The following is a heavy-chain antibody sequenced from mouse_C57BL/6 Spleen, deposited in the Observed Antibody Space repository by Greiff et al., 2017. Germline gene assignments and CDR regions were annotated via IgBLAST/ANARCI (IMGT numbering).Heavy chain of an antibody. CDR1: GYTFTSYW. Sequence: VQLQQPGAELVRPGTSVKLSCKASGYTFTSYWMHWVKQRPGQGLEWIGVIDPSDSYTNYNQKFKGKATLTVDTSSSTAYMQLSSLTSEDSAVYYCARSSTTVPPWFAYWGQGTLVTVSA. J-gene: IGHJ3*01. D-gene: IGHD1-1*01. CDR2: IDPSDSYT. V-gene: IGHV1-59*01. CDR3: ARSSTTVPPWFAY.